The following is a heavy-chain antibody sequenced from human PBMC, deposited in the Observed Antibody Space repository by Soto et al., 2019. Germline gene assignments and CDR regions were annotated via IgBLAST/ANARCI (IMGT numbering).Heavy chain of an antibody. CDR3: AKRAMRVVVVAGTTGDYYYMDV. CDR1: GFTFRNYA. J-gene: IGHJ6*03. V-gene: IGHV3-23*01. CDR2: ISASGGAT. Sequence: HPGGSLRLSCASGFTFRNYAMNWVRQAPGKGLEWVSSISASGGATYYADSVKGRFTISRDNSKDTLYLQMNSLRAEDTALYYCAKRAMRVVVVAGTTGDYYYMDVWGKGTTVTVSS. D-gene: IGHD2-15*01.